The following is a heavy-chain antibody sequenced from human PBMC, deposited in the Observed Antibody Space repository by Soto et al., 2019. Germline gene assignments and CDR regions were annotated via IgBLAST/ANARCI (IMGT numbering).Heavy chain of an antibody. D-gene: IGHD3-10*01. V-gene: IGHV3-53*01. J-gene: IGHJ4*02. Sequence: GGSLRLSCAASGFIVSNNYMSWVRQAPGQGLEWVSLIYSVGDTYYADSVKGRFTISRDNSKNTVYLQMNRLRVDDTAVYYCARGLSSFGEFLDYWGQGALVTVYS. CDR3: ARGLSSFGEFLDY. CDR1: GFIVSNNY. CDR2: IYSVGDT.